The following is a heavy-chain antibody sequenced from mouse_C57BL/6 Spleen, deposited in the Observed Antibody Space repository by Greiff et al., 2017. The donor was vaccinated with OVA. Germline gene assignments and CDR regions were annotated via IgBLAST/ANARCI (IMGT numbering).Heavy chain of an antibody. CDR2: ISSGSSTI. CDR1: GFTFSDYG. J-gene: IGHJ4*01. CDR3: ARKGIYYAMDY. V-gene: IGHV5-17*01. Sequence: EVMLVESGGGLVKPGGSLKLSCAASGFTFSDYGMHWVRQAPEKGLEWVAYISSGSSTIYYADTVKGRFTISRDNAKNTLFLQMTSLRSEATAMYYCARKGIYYAMDYWGQGTSVTVSS.